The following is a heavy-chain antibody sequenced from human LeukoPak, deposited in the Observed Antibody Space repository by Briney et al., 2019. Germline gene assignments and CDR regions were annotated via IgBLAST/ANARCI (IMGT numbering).Heavy chain of an antibody. J-gene: IGHJ4*02. CDR2: ISYDESHK. CDR1: GFTFSSYG. CDR3: ARVRQQWLVRGDFDL. V-gene: IGHV3-30*03. Sequence: GGSLRLSCAASGFTFSSYGMHWVRQAPDKGLEWVAIISYDESHKYYGDSVRGRLTISRDNSKNTLYLQMDSLRVEDTAVYYCARVRQQWLVRGDFDLWGQGTLVTVSS. D-gene: IGHD6-19*01.